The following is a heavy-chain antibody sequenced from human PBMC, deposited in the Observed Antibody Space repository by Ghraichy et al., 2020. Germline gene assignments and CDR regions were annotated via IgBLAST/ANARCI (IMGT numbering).Heavy chain of an antibody. CDR3: AKDPGSVYYDAFDI. CDR1: GFTFDDYA. D-gene: IGHD3-10*01. J-gene: IGHJ3*02. CDR2: ISWNSGSI. Sequence: GGSLRLSCAASGFTFDDYAMHWVRQAPGKGLEWVSGISWNSGSIGYADSVKGRFTISRDNAKNSLYLQMNSLRAEDTALYYCAKDPGSVYYDAFDIWGQGTMVTVSS. V-gene: IGHV3-9*01.